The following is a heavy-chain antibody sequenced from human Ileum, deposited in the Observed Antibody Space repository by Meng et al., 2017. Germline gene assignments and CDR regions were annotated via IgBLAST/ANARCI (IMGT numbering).Heavy chain of an antibody. CDR3: LRGSGGSV. Sequence: QVQLRESGPALVKPSETLSLTCAVSGDSITNHNLWAWVRQPPGKGLEWFGEIPHRGSSAYNPSLKSRVSMSIDKSKNQFSLKLTSVTAADTAVYHCLRGSGGSVWGQGTLVTVSS. CDR1: GDSITNHNL. D-gene: IGHD3-10*01. CDR2: IPHRGSS. V-gene: IGHV4-4*02. J-gene: IGHJ1*01.